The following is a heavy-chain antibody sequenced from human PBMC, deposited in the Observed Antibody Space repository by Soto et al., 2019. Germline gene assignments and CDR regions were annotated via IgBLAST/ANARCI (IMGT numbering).Heavy chain of an antibody. Sequence: XGCLRRSFLASGFTFSSYSMHWVRQAPGKGLEYVSAISSSVGSTYYADSVKGRFTISRDNSKNTLYLQMSSLRAEDTAVHYCVKGDSDYYYYGMDVCGQRTTVTVSS. CDR2: ISSSVGST. CDR1: GFTFSSYS. J-gene: IGHJ6*02. CDR3: VKGDSDYYYYGMDV. V-gene: IGHV3-64D*06.